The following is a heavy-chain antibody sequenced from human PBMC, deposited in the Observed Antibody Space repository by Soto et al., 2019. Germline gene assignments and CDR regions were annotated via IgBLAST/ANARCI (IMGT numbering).Heavy chain of an antibody. CDR2: INIDGSST. Sequence: GGSLRLSCAASGFTFSRYWMHWVRQAPGKGLVKVSRINIDGSSTNYADSVKGRFTISRDNAKNTLYLQMNRLRAEDTAVYYCASWFRFAYYYSFMGVWGKGTTVTVSS. CDR3: ASWFRFAYYYSFMGV. CDR1: GFTFSRYW. V-gene: IGHV3-74*01. D-gene: IGHD3-10*01. J-gene: IGHJ6*03.